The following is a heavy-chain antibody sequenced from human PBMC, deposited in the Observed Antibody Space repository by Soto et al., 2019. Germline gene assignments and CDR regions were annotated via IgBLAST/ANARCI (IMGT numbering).Heavy chain of an antibody. CDR2: FEPDDGET. CDR3: VTVSRFRRWYAFDI. CDR1: GYTLTELS. J-gene: IGHJ6*04. D-gene: IGHD6-13*01. V-gene: IGHV1-24*01. Sequence: ASVKVSCKVSGYTLTELSMHWVRQAPGKGLEWMGGFEPDDGETIYAQKFQGRVTMTEDTSTDTAYMDLSSLRFEYTAVYSCVTVSRFRRWYAFDIWGKGTMVTVSS.